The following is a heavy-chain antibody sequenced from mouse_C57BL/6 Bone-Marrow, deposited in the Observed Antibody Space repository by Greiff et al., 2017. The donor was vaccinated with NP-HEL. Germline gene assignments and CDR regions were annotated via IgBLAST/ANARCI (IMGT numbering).Heavy chain of an antibody. J-gene: IGHJ1*03. CDR3: ARPTTVVAEDWYFDV. Sequence: QVQLQQSGPGLVQPSQSLSITCTVSGFSLTSYGVHWVRQSPGKGLEWLGVIWSGGSTDYNAAFISRLSISKDNSKSQVFFKMNSLQADDTAIYYCARPTTVVAEDWYFDVWGTGTTVTVSS. CDR2: IWSGGST. V-gene: IGHV2-2*01. CDR1: GFSLTSYG. D-gene: IGHD1-1*01.